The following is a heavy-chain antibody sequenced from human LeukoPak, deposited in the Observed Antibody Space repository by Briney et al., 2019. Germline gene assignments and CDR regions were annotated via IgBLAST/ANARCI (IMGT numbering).Heavy chain of an antibody. CDR2: ISSNGGST. V-gene: IGHV3-64*01. D-gene: IGHD5-24*01. Sequence: GGSLRLSCTASGFSFSSYAMHWVRQAPGKGLEYVSAISSNGGSTYYANSVKGRFTISRDNSKNTLYLQMGSLRAEDMAVYYCARKRWEEYFDYWGQGTLVTVSS. CDR1: GFSFSSYA. CDR3: ARKRWEEYFDY. J-gene: IGHJ4*02.